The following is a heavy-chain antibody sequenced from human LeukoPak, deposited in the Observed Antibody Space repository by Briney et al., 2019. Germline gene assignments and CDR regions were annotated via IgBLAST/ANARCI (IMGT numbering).Heavy chain of an antibody. V-gene: IGHV3-7*03. CDR1: GFALSSHW. CDR2: VNRDGSET. Sequence: GGSLRLSCAASGFALSSHWMTWVRQVPGRGPEWVANVNRDGSETYYPDSVKGRFTISKDNAKNSLYLQMNSLRAEDTALYHCARNNGMDVWGQGTTVIVSS. J-gene: IGHJ6*02. CDR3: ARNNGMDV.